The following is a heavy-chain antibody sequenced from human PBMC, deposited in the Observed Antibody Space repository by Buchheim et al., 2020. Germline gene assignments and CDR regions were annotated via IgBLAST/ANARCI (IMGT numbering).Heavy chain of an antibody. D-gene: IGHD2-2*01. V-gene: IGHV1-46*03. J-gene: IGHJ6*02. Sequence: QVQLVQSGAEVKKPGASVKVSCKASGYTFTSYYMHWVRQAPGQGLEWMGIINPSGGSTRYAQKFQGRVTMTRDTSPSTVSMELSSLRSEDTAVYYCASVVRGCSSTSCYGNYYYGMDVWGQGTT. CDR3: ASVVRGCSSTSCYGNYYYGMDV. CDR2: INPSGGST. CDR1: GYTFTSYY.